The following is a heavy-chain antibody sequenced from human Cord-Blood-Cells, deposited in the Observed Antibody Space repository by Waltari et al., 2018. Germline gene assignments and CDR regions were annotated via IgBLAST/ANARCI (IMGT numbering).Heavy chain of an antibody. V-gene: IGHV3-53*01. CDR2: INLGGSR. CDR3: ARSNYYGSGSRAFDI. D-gene: IGHD3-10*01. Sequence: EVQLVESGGGLIQPGGSLRLSCAASGFTVSSNYMSWVRQAPGKGLAWVAVINLGGSRYDADSVKGRSTISRDNSKTTLYLQMNVLKAEDAAVYYCARSNYYGSGSRAFDIWGQGTMVTVSS. CDR1: GFTVSSNY. J-gene: IGHJ3*02.